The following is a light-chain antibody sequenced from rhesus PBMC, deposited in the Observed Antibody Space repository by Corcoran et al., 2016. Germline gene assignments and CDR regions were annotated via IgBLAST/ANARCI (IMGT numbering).Light chain of an antibody. J-gene: IGKJ4*01. CDR2: DSS. V-gene: IGKV3-35*01. CDR3: QQYSNWPLT. CDR1: QSVSSS. Sequence: EIVLTQSPATLSLSPGERATVSCRASQSVSSSLAWSQPKPGQAPRPPIYDSSSRATGIPDRFSGSGSGTGFTLTISRLEPEDVGVYYCQQYSNWPLTFGGGTKVEL.